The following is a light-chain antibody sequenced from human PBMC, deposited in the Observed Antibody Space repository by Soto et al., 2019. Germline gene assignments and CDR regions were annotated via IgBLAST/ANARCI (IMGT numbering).Light chain of an antibody. CDR1: QSVSSN. V-gene: IGKV3-15*01. CDR3: QQYNDWPPYT. CDR2: GAS. Sequence: EIVMTQSPATLSVSPGERATLSCRASQSVSSNLAWYQQKPGQAPRLLIYGASTRAPGIPARFSGSGSGTEFTLTISSRQSEGFAVYYCQQYNDWPPYTFGQGTKLEIK. J-gene: IGKJ2*01.